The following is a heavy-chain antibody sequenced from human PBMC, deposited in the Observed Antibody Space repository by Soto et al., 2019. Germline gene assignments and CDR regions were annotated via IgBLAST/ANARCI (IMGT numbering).Heavy chain of an antibody. V-gene: IGHV3-21*01. CDR1: GFTFSSYS. CDR2: ISSSSSYI. Sequence: GGSLRVSCAASGFTFSSYSMNWVRQAPGKGLEWVSSISSSSSYIYYADSVKGRFTISRDNAKNSLYLQMNSLRAEDTAVYYCARAPPYCGGDCNWFDPWGQGTLVTVSS. D-gene: IGHD2-21*02. J-gene: IGHJ5*02. CDR3: ARAPPYCGGDCNWFDP.